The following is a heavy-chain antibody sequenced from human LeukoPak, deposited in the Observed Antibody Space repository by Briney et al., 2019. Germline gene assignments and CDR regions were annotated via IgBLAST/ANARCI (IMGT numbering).Heavy chain of an antibody. D-gene: IGHD3-10*01. V-gene: IGHV4-59*07. CDR3: WSTIYHPSRKSRVTISVGTSKNQCSLKLSSVTGADTGVYYLAGVRDGDTRVCYFDY. CDR2: NYYSGNT. J-gene: IGHJ4*02. Sequence: PSDPQTLTCTVSVGSISSYYWRWLPQPPGKALEWLGYNYYSGNTKYNPSLKGRVTISVDTSKNQFSLKHSSLNAADTAVYYCWSTIYHPSRKSRVTISVGTSKNQCSLKLSSVTGADTGVYYLAGVRDGDTRVCYFDYWGQGALVTVSS. CDR1: VGSISSYY.